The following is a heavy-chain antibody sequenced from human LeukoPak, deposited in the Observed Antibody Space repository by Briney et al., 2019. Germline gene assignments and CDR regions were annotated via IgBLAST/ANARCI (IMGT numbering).Heavy chain of an antibody. V-gene: IGHV4-4*07. CDR1: GGSISSYY. J-gene: IGHJ5*02. D-gene: IGHD4-17*01. CDR2: IYTSGST. Sequence: SETLSLTCTVSGGSISSYYWSWIRQPAGKGLEWIARIYTSGSTNYNPSLKSRVTMSVDTSKNQFSLKLSSVTAPDTAVYYCARGGGWRTVTTRFDPWGQGTLVTVSS. CDR3: ARGGGWRTVTTRFDP.